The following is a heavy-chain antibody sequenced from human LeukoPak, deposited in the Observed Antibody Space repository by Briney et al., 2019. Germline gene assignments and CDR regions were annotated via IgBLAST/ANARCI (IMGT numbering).Heavy chain of an antibody. CDR3: ARRTRIAAAVAFDY. Sequence: SETLSFTCTVSGGSISSSSYYWGWIRQPPGKGLEWIGSIYYSGSTYYNPSLKSRVTISVDTSKNQFSLKLSSVTAADTAVYYCARRTRIAAAVAFDYWGQGTLVTVSS. V-gene: IGHV4-39*01. CDR2: IYYSGST. CDR1: GGSISSSSYY. D-gene: IGHD6-13*01. J-gene: IGHJ4*02.